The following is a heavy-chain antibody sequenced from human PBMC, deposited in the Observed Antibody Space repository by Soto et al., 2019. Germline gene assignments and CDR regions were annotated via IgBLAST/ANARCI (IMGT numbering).Heavy chain of an antibody. V-gene: IGHV1-18*01. Sequence: QVQLVQSGAEVRKPGASVKVSCKTSGYSFTSYGISWVRQAPGQGLEWMAWISPYTDKTDYAQKFQGKVTLTTDTATITICMDLRSLTSYDTAGLYWGRNYPLGPRTGYGIDVWGQGTTVIVSS. CDR2: ISPYTDKT. CDR3: GRNYPLGPRTGYGIDV. CDR1: GYSFTSYG. J-gene: IGHJ6*02. D-gene: IGHD3-16*01.